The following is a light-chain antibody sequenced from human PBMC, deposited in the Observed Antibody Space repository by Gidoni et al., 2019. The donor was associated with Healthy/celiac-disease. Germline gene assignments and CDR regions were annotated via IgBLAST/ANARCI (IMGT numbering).Light chain of an antibody. CDR3: QQYYSTRT. CDR2: WAS. Sequence: DIVMTHSPASLAVSLGERATINCKSSQSVLYSSNNKNYLAWYQQKPGQPPKLLIYWASTRESGVPDRFSGSGSGTDFTLTISSLQAEDVAVYYCQQYYSTRTFGQGTKVEIK. J-gene: IGKJ1*01. CDR1: QSVLYSSNNKNY. V-gene: IGKV4-1*01.